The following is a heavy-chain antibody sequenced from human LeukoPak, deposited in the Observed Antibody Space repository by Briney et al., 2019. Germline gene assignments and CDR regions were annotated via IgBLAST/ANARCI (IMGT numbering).Heavy chain of an antibody. Sequence: PGGSLRLSCAASGFTFSSYWMSWVRQAPGKGLEWVANIKQDGSEKYYVDSVKGRFTISRDNAKNSLYLQMNSLRAEDTVVYYCARDLYCSSTSCYTRWMYYFDYWGQGTLVTVSS. D-gene: IGHD2-2*02. V-gene: IGHV3-7*01. CDR1: GFTFSSYW. CDR2: IKQDGSEK. CDR3: ARDLYCSSTSCYTRWMYYFDY. J-gene: IGHJ4*02.